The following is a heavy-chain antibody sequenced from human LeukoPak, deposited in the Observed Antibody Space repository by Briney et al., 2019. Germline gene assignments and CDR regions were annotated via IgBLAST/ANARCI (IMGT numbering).Heavy chain of an antibody. V-gene: IGHV4-59*01. CDR2: IHGSGTT. CDR1: GVSIITYF. D-gene: IGHD1-26*01. Sequence: KTSETLSLTCTVSGVSIITYFWTWIRQPPGKGLEWIGNIHGSGTTNYNPSLKSRVTMSVGTSKNQFSLKLSSVTAADTAMYYCVLGARPSGYWGQGTLVTVSS. CDR3: VLGARPSGY. J-gene: IGHJ4*02.